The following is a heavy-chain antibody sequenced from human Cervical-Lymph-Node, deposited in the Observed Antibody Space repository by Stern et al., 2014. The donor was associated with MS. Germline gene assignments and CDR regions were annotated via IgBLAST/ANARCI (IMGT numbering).Heavy chain of an antibody. CDR3: AIHAQRSGWTAH. CDR1: GYDFTGFW. Sequence: EVQLVQSGAVAKPPGDSLRISCKGSGYDFTGFWISWVRQTPEKGLEWMGRIDASYSHTDYTPTFQGRVTLSVDASVTTAYLHWGSLKASDTGMYFCAIHAQRSGWTAHWGQGTLVSVSS. J-gene: IGHJ1*01. V-gene: IGHV5-10-1*01. CDR2: IDASYSHT. D-gene: IGHD6-19*01.